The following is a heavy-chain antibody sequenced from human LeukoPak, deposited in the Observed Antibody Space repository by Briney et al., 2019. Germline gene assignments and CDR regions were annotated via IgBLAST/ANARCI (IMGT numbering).Heavy chain of an antibody. CDR3: AREKPPEGSYLDY. V-gene: IGHV3-30*04. CDR2: ISFDGGNK. CDR1: GFTFRSYA. Sequence: GGSLRLSCAASGFTFRSYAMHWVRQAPGKGLEWVAVISFDGGNKYYADSVRGRFTISRDNSKNTLYLEVNSLRAEDTAVYYCAREKPPEGSYLDYWGQGTLVTVSS. J-gene: IGHJ4*02.